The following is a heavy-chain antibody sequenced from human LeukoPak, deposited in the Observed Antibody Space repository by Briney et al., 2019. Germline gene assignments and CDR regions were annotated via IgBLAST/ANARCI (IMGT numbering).Heavy chain of an antibody. Sequence: GGSLRLSCAASGFTFSSYAMSWVRQAPGKGLEWVSAISGSGGSTYYADSVKGRFTISRDNSKNTLYLQMNSLRAEDTAVYYCARGYCSSTSCREREFDYWGQGTLVTVSS. CDR3: ARGYCSSTSCREREFDY. V-gene: IGHV3-23*01. CDR2: ISGSGGST. D-gene: IGHD2-2*01. J-gene: IGHJ4*02. CDR1: GFTFSSYA.